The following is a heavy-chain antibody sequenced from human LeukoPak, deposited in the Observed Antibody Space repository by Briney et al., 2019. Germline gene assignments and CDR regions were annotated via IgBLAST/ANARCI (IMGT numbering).Heavy chain of an antibody. CDR1: GGTSSSYA. Sequence: SVKVSCKASGGTSSSYAISWVRQAPGQGLEWMGGIIPIFGTANYAQKFQGRVTITTDESTSTAYMELSSLRSEDTAVYYCARGPGAGVSFFYYYYYMDVWGKGTTVTVSS. D-gene: IGHD3-3*02. CDR2: IIPIFGTA. J-gene: IGHJ6*03. V-gene: IGHV1-69*05. CDR3: ARGPGAGVSFFYYYYYMDV.